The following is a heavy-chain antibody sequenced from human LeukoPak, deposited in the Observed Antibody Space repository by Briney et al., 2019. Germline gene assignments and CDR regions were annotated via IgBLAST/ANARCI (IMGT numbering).Heavy chain of an antibody. Sequence: ASVKVSCKASGYTFTSYGISWVRQAPGQGLEWMGWISAYNGNTNYAQKLQGRVTMTTDTSTSTAYMELRSLRSDDTAVYYCARDVTNHHYGSGSSTVGYWGQGTLVTVSS. J-gene: IGHJ4*02. D-gene: IGHD3-10*01. V-gene: IGHV1-18*01. CDR1: GYTFTSYG. CDR3: ARDVTNHHYGSGSSTVGY. CDR2: ISAYNGNT.